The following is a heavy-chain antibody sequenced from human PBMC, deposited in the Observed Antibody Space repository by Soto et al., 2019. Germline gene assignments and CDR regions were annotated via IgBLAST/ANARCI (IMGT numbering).Heavy chain of an antibody. CDR1: GYTFTSYG. Sequence: ASVKVSCKASGYTFTSYGISWVRQAPGHGPEWMGWISAYNGNTNYAQKLQGRVTMTTDTSTSTAYMELRSLRSDDTAVYYCAREVAAAGHFYYYYGMDVCGQGTTVTVSS. J-gene: IGHJ6*02. CDR2: ISAYNGNT. CDR3: AREVAAAGHFYYYYGMDV. D-gene: IGHD6-13*01. V-gene: IGHV1-18*01.